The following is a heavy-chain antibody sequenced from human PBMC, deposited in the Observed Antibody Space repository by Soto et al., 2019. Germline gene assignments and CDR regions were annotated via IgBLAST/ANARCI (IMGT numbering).Heavy chain of an antibody. CDR2: ISTNTGHT. CDR3: AREEYRKAAH. J-gene: IGHJ1*01. D-gene: IGHD3-16*02. V-gene: IGHV1-18*04. CDR1: GYTFTNYG. Sequence: QVQLVQSGAEVKKPGASVKVSCKASGYTFTNYGISWVRQAPGQGLEWMGWISTNTGHTDYARNLRGRVTMTTDAPRTTAYMELRSLTSDAPPIFFWAREEYRKAAHGGQGPLFT.